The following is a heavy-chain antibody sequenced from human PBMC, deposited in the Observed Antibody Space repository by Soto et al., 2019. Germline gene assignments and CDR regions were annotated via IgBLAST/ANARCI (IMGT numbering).Heavy chain of an antibody. CDR2: IFYNGNA. CDR1: GGSISGYY. V-gene: IGHV4-59*01. Sequence: SETLSLTCIVSGGSISGYYWSWIRQPPGERLQYIGYIFYNGNANYSPSLRSRLTISVDTSKNHFSLMLSSVTAADTAVYYCARHNPDGGYYDFWGRGILVTVSS. J-gene: IGHJ4*02. D-gene: IGHD3-22*01. CDR3: ARHNPDGGYYDF.